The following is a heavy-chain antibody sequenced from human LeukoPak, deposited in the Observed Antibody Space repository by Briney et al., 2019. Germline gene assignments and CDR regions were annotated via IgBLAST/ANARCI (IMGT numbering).Heavy chain of an antibody. CDR2: MCGTAGCT. J-gene: IGHJ5*01. Sequence: GGSLRLSCQASGFTFYMYAMSWVRQAPGKGLEWVASMCGTAGCTFYPDSLKGRFTISRDNSKNVLYLRMNSLTAEDTAIYYCAKDRPNFHENSGHYYRRDGDSWGQGTLVTVSS. CDR1: GFTFYMYA. V-gene: IGHV3-23*01. D-gene: IGHD3-22*01. CDR3: AKDRPNFHENSGHYYRRDGDS.